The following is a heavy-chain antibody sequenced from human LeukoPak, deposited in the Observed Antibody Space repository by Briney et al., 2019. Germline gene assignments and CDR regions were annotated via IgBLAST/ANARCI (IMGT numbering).Heavy chain of an antibody. CDR3: ARATGTTRNAFDI. D-gene: IGHD1-7*01. Sequence: PSDTLSLTCTDSDGSINSYYWSWIRQSPGKGLEWIGYVDYSGSTNYNPSLKSRVTISVDTSKKQVSLKVNSVTAVDTAVYYCARATGTTRNAFDIWGQGTMVTVSS. V-gene: IGHV4-59*07. J-gene: IGHJ3*02. CDR1: DGSINSYY. CDR2: VDYSGST.